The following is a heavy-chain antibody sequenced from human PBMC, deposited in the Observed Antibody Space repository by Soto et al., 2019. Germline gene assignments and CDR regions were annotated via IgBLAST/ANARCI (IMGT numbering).Heavy chain of an antibody. V-gene: IGHV3-23*01. D-gene: IGHD3-22*01. CDR2: ISGSGGST. CDR3: AKAGDYYDSSGYLDY. J-gene: IGHJ4*02. Sequence: GGSLRLSCAASGFTFTSTAMSGARQAPGKGLEWVSAISGSGGSTYYADSVKGRFTISRDNSKNTLYLQMNSLRAEDTAVYYCAKAGDYYDSSGYLDYWGQGTLVTVSS. CDR1: GFTFTSTA.